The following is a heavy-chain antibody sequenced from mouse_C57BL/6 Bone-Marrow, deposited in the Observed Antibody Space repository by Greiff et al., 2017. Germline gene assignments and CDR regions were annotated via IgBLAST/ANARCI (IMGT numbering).Heavy chain of an antibody. V-gene: IGHV5-4*01. CDR3: ARDPPYSNYHLDV. Sequence: EVKLVESGGGLVKPGGSLKLSCAASGFTFSSYAMSWVRQTPEKRLEWVATISDGGSYTYYPDNVKGRFTISRDNAKNNLYLQMSHLKSEDTAMYYCARDPPYSNYHLDVWGTGTTVTVSS. J-gene: IGHJ1*03. D-gene: IGHD2-5*01. CDR2: ISDGGSYT. CDR1: GFTFSSYA.